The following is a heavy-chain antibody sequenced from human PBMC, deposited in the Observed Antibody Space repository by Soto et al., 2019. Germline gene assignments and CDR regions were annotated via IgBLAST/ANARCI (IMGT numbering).Heavy chain of an antibody. CDR3: ARDPRYSGYDGIDY. CDR1: GFTFSSYG. D-gene: IGHD5-12*01. V-gene: IGHV3-33*01. CDR2: IWYDGSNK. Sequence: GGSLRLSCAASGFTFSSYGMHWVRQAPGKGLEWVAVIWYDGSNKYYADSVKGRFTISRDNSKNTLYLQMNSLRAEDTAVYYCARDPRYSGYDGIDYWGQGTLVTVSS. J-gene: IGHJ4*02.